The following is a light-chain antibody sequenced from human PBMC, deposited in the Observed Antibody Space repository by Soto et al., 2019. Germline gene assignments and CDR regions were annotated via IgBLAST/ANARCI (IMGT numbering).Light chain of an antibody. CDR1: QSVLYSSNNKNY. J-gene: IGKJ1*01. Sequence: DIVMTQSPDSLAVSLGERATINCKSSQSVLYSSNNKNYLAWYQQKLGQPPKLLIYWASTRESGVPDRFSGSGSGTDFSLRISSLWAEDVAVYYCQQYYSTPPAFGQGTKVDIK. CDR3: QQYYSTPPA. CDR2: WAS. V-gene: IGKV4-1*01.